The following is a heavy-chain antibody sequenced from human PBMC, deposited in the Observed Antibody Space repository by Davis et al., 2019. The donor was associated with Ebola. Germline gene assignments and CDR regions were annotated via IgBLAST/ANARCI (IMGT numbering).Heavy chain of an antibody. CDR2: IIPILGIA. J-gene: IGHJ4*02. Sequence: SVKVSCKASGGTFSSYAISWVRQAPGQGLEWMGRIIPILGIAIYAQKLQGRVTMTTDTSTSTAYMELRSLRSDDTAVYYCARGWTYYYGSGSYSTRYYFDYWGQGTLVTVSS. V-gene: IGHV1-69*04. CDR1: GGTFSSYA. CDR3: ARGWTYYYGSGSYSTRYYFDY. D-gene: IGHD3-10*01.